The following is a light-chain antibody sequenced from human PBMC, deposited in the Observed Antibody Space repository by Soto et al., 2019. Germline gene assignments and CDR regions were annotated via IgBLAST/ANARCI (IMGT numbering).Light chain of an antibody. CDR3: LHGTLYF. CDR1: QSLVYSDGNTS. Sequence: DVVMTQSPLSLPVTLGQPASISCRSSQSLVYSDGNTSLSWFQRRPGQSPRRLIYKVSNRDSGVRDRFTGSGTGTNPPLKITGVEAVDVGVYYCLHGTLYFFGHGNHVHI. CDR2: KVS. J-gene: IGKJ3*01. V-gene: IGKV2-30*01.